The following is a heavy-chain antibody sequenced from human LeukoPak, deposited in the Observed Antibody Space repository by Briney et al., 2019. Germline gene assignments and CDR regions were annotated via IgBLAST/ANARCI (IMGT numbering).Heavy chain of an antibody. J-gene: IGHJ4*02. Sequence: SVKVSCKASGGTFSSYAISWVRQAPGQGLEWMGRIIPIFGTANYAQKFQGRVTITTDESTSTAYMELSSLRSEDTAVYYCARDKGSGGYYRTYYFDYWGQGTLVTVSS. D-gene: IGHD3-22*01. CDR1: GGTFSSYA. V-gene: IGHV1-69*05. CDR3: ARDKGSGGYYRTYYFDY. CDR2: IIPIFGTA.